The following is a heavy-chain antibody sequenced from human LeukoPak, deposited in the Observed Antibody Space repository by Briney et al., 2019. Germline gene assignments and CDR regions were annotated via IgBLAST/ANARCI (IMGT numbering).Heavy chain of an antibody. Sequence: ASVKVSCKASGYTFTGYYMHWVRQAPGQGLEWMGWINPNSGGTNYAQKFQGRVTTTRDTSISTAYMELSRLRSDDTAVYYCARVSPRRGDYAYYWGQGTLVTVSS. J-gene: IGHJ4*02. CDR2: INPNSGGT. CDR1: GYTFTGYY. CDR3: ARVSPRRGDYAYY. V-gene: IGHV1-2*02. D-gene: IGHD4-17*01.